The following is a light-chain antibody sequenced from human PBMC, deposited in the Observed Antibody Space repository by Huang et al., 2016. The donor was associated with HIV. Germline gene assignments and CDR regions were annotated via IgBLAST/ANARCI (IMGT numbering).Light chain of an antibody. V-gene: IGKV3-11*01. CDR3: QQRKYWPPIT. J-gene: IGKJ5*01. Sequence: ETVLTQSPATLSLSPGERATLSCRASQSVNSYLAWYQQKPGQTPRLLIYEASNRATGIPAMFSCSGSGTVFTLTISSLEPEDFAVYYCQQRKYWPPITFGQGTRLEIK. CDR1: QSVNSY. CDR2: EAS.